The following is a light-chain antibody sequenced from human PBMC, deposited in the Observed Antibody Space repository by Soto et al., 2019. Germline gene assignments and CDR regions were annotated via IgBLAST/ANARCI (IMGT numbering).Light chain of an antibody. J-gene: IGLJ2*01. CDR3: SSYTSGSTLVV. V-gene: IGLV2-14*01. CDR1: SSDVGAYNY. CDR2: EVT. Sequence: QSALTQPASVSGSPGQSITITCTGSSSDVGAYNYVSWYQQHPGKAPRLMIYEVTNRPSGVSNRFSGSKSGNTASLTISGLRPEDEADYYCSSYTSGSTLVVFGGGTQLTVL.